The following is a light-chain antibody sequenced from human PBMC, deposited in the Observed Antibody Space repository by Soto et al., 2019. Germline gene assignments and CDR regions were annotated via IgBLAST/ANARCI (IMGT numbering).Light chain of an antibody. CDR2: RAS. CDR1: QNINSN. CDR3: QQYQNCPRPT. J-gene: IGKJ4*01. Sequence: ILTKRACQNINSNLAWYLQKPGHAPRLFIFRASSRATGIPARFSGSGSGILYKQTTTCLQAEQSGHYYCQQYQNCPRPTFGAGTKVDIK. V-gene: IGKV3-15*01.